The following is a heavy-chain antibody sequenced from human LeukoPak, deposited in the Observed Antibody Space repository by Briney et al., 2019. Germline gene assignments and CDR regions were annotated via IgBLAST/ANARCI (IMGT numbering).Heavy chain of an antibody. V-gene: IGHV3-30*02. CDR2: IRYDGSNK. D-gene: IGHD4-17*01. Sequence: FTXXXXGMXWVRQAPGXXLXGVAFIRYDGSNKYYADSVKGRFTISRDNSKNTLYMQMNSLRAEDTGVYYCAXXGDXXXSIWGQGXLXTVSS. CDR3: AXXGDXXXSI. J-gene: IGHJ4*02. CDR1: FTXXXXG.